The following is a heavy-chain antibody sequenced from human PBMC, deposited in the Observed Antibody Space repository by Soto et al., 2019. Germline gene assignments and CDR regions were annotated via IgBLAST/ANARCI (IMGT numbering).Heavy chain of an antibody. CDR3: AKPSGDYYDSNAFDI. CDR1: GFTFSSYA. V-gene: IGHV3-23*01. J-gene: IGHJ3*02. CDR2: ISGSGGST. Sequence: GESLKISCAASGFTFSSYAMSWVRQAPGKGLEWVSAISGSGGSTYYADSVKGRFTISRDNSKNTLYLQMNSLRAEDTAVYYCAKPSGDYYDSNAFDIWGQGTMVTVSS. D-gene: IGHD3-22*01.